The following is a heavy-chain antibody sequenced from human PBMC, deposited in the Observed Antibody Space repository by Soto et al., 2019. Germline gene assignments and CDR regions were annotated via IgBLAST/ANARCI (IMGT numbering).Heavy chain of an antibody. D-gene: IGHD3-16*01. CDR2: ISTSGNT. CDR1: GVSMRNSY. J-gene: IGHJ5*02. V-gene: IGHV4-4*07. CDR3: ARGGGVPALGDP. Sequence: QVQLEESGPGLVKPSETLSLICSVSGVSMRNSYWTWIRQSAGKGLEWIGRISTSGNTNYNPTLNSRLTMSVDTSKTQVSLKRTSVTAADPAVYYGARGGGVPALGDPWGQGTLVTVSS.